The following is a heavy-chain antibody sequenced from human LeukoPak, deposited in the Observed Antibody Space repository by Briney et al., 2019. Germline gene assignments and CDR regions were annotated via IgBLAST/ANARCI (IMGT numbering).Heavy chain of an antibody. CDR3: ATDKPSGGIWSGYYFVRRAFDI. CDR1: GYTLTELS. V-gene: IGHV1-24*01. J-gene: IGHJ3*02. Sequence: ASVKVSCKVSGYTLTELSMRWVRQAPGKGLEWMGGFDPEDGETIYAQKFQGRVTMTEDTSTDTAYMELSSLRSEDTAVYYCATDKPSGGIWSGYYFVRRAFDIWGQGTMVTVSS. D-gene: IGHD3-3*01. CDR2: FDPEDGET.